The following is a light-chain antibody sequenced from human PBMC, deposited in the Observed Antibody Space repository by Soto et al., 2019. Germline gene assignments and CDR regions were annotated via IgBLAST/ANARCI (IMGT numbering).Light chain of an antibody. Sequence: EIVLTQSPVTLSLSPGEGATLSCKARQSINTNLGWYQQKPGQAPRLLIYDASLRATGIPARFTGSGSGTDFTLTISSLEPEDFAVYYCQQRGNWPRTWAFSQGTKVEVK. V-gene: IGKV3-11*01. CDR3: QQRGNWPRTWA. CDR2: DAS. CDR1: QSINTN. J-gene: IGKJ1*01.